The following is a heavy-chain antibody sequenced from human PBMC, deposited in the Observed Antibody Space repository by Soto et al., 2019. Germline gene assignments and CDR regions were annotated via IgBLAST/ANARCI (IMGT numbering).Heavy chain of an antibody. J-gene: IGHJ5*02. Sequence: PSETLSLTCTVSGGSISSSSYYWGWIRQRPGKGLEWIGSIYYSGSTYYNPSLKSRVTISVDTSKNQFSLKLSSVTAADTAVYYCASPKIAFYNWFDPWGQGTLVTVSS. CDR3: ASPKIAFYNWFDP. D-gene: IGHD3-3*02. V-gene: IGHV4-39*01. CDR1: GGSISSSSYY. CDR2: IYYSGST.